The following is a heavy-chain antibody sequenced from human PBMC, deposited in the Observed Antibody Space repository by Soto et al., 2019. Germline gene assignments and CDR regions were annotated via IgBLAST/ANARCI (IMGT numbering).Heavy chain of an antibody. V-gene: IGHV1-3*01. Sequence: QVQLVQSGAEVKKHGASVRISCKASGYTFTSYSIHWVRQAPGQRLEWMGWITPGRGNIDYSQNFKGRVTITRDTSASTAYMEKNSLRSEDTSVYYCARENPPESGRYYDYWGKGPLVTVSS. CDR2: ITPGRGNI. CDR1: GYTFTSYS. J-gene: IGHJ4*02. CDR3: ARENPPESGRYYDY. D-gene: IGHD1-26*01.